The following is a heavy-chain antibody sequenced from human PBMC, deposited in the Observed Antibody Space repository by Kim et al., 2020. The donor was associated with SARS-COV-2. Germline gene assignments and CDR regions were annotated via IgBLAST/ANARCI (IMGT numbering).Heavy chain of an antibody. J-gene: IGHJ4*02. Sequence: SIKRYAESVRGRFTISRDNAKNTLYLQMESLRREDTAVYYCVRDVTWSVDYWGQGTLVTVS. CDR3: VRDVTWSVDY. CDR2: SIK. V-gene: IGHV3-74*01. D-gene: IGHD2-8*01.